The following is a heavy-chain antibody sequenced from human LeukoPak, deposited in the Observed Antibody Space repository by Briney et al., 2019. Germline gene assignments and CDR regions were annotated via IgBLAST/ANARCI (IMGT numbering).Heavy chain of an antibody. J-gene: IGHJ5*02. CDR1: GGSISNYY. Sequence: SETLSLTCTVSGGSISNYYWGWIRQPPGEGLEWIGSIYYSGSTYYNPSLKSRVTISVDTSKNQFSLKLSSVTAADTAVYYCARGTYYYGSGSYYKAWFDPWGQGTPVTVSS. D-gene: IGHD3-10*01. V-gene: IGHV4-39*01. CDR2: IYYSGST. CDR3: ARGTYYYGSGSYYKAWFDP.